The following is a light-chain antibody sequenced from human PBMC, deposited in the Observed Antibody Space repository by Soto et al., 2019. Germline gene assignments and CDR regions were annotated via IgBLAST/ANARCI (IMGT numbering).Light chain of an antibody. V-gene: IGKV3-11*01. CDR2: STS. Sequence: EIVLTQSPGTLSLSPGERATLSSRASQSVGSNLAWYQHKPGQAPRLLIYSTSNRATGIPARFGGSGSGTDFTLTISSLEPEDFAVYHCQQRSNWPITFGQGTRLEIK. CDR3: QQRSNWPIT. CDR1: QSVGSN. J-gene: IGKJ5*01.